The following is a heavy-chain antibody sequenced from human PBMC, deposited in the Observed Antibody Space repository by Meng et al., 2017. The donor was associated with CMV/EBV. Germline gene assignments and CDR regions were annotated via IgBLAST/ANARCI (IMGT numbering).Heavy chain of an antibody. J-gene: IGHJ4*02. CDR2: LYYTGST. CDR3: ARQGGASPTTGVF. Sequence: SETLSLTCTVSGGSISSSSYYWGWVRQPPGQGFEWIGSLYYTGSTYYNTSLGSRVTMSVDTSRNQFSLKLSSVTAADTAVYYCARQGGASPTTGVFGGPGILVTVSS. V-gene: IGHV4-39*01. D-gene: IGHD1-26*01. CDR1: GGSISSSSYY.